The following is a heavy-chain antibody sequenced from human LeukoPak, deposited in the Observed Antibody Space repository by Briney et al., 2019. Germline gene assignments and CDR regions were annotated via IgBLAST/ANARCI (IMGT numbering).Heavy chain of an antibody. D-gene: IGHD1-26*01. CDR1: GFTFSDHY. J-gene: IGHJ3*02. CDR2: TRNKANSYTT. CDR3: ARARINVGDAFDI. V-gene: IGHV3-72*01. Sequence: PGGSLRLSCAASGFTFSDHYMDWVRQAPGKGLEWVGRTRNKANSYTTEYAASVKGRFTISRDDSKNSLYLQMNSLKTEDTAVYYCARARINVGDAFDIWGQGTMVTVSS.